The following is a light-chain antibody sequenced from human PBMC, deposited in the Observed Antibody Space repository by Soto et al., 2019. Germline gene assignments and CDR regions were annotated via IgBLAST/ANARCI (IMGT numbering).Light chain of an antibody. CDR1: QSVSSY. Sequence: DIVLTQSPGTLSLSPGETATLSCRASQSVSSYLAWYQQKPGQAPRLLIYGASSRATGIPDRFSGSGSGTDFTLTISRLEPEDFAVYYCQQYGSSPPTFGQGTKVDIK. V-gene: IGKV3-20*01. CDR2: GAS. CDR3: QQYGSSPPT. J-gene: IGKJ1*01.